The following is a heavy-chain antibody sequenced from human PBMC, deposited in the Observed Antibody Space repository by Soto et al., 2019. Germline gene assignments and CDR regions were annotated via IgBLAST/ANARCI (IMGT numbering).Heavy chain of an antibody. CDR3: ARLSGCGGGSCYLPDY. D-gene: IGHD2-15*01. CDR1: GYTFTSCG. CDR2: ISAYNGNT. J-gene: IGHJ4*02. Sequence: QVPLVQSGAEVKKPGASVKVSCKASGYTFTSCGIVWVRQAPGQGLEWMGWISAYNGNTIYPQEFQGRVTMTTDTSTSTAYMELGTLRSDDTAMYYCARLSGCGGGSCYLPDYWGQGTLVTVSS. V-gene: IGHV1-18*01.